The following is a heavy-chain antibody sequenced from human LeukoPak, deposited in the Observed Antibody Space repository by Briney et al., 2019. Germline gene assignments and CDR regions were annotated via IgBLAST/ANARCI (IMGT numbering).Heavy chain of an antibody. D-gene: IGHD3-9*01. CDR3: ARGDDFLTGYYSPFYFDY. Sequence: ASLKVSCKASGYTFTGYYMHWVRQAPGQGLEWMGWINPNSGGTNYAQKFQGGVTMTRDTSISTAYMELSRLRSDDTALYYCARGDDFLTGYYSPFYFDYWGQGTLVTVSS. J-gene: IGHJ4*02. CDR1: GYTFTGYY. CDR2: INPNSGGT. V-gene: IGHV1-2*02.